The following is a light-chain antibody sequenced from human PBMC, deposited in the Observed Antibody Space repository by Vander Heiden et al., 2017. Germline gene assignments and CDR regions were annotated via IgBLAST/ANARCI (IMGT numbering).Light chain of an antibody. CDR3: HQYDNLPYT. J-gene: IGKJ2*01. CDR1: EDITIY. CDR2: DTS. Sequence: DIELAQSPSFLSSSVGDRVTITCQASEDITIYLNWYQQKPGKAPQLLIYDTSNFETGVSSRFSGSGSGTYFTFTISSLQPEDIATYYCHQYDNLPYTFGQGTKLGIK. V-gene: IGKV1-33*01.